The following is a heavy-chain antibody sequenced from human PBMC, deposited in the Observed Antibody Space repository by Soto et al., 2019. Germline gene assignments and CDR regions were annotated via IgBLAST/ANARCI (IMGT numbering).Heavy chain of an antibody. Sequence: SETLSLTCTVSGGSISSGGYYWSWIRQHPGKGLEWIGYIYYSGSTYYNPSLKSRVTISVDTSKNQFSLNRSSVTAADTAVYYCGRGSYYDGVDYWGQVTLVTVSS. V-gene: IGHV4-31*03. CDR3: GRGSYYDGVDY. CDR1: GGSISSGGYY. D-gene: IGHD1-26*01. CDR2: IYYSGST. J-gene: IGHJ4*02.